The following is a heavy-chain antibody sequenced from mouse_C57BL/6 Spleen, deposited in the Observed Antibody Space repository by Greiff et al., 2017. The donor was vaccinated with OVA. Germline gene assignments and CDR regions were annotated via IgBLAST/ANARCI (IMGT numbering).Heavy chain of an antibody. Sequence: VQLQQSGGDLVKPGGSLKLSCAASGFTFSSYGMSWVRQTPDKRLEWVATISSGGSYTYYPDSVKGRFTISRDNAKNTLYLQMSSLKSEDTAMYYCATPGTRNFDVWGTGTTVTVSS. CDR1: GFTFSSYG. V-gene: IGHV5-6*01. CDR2: ISSGGSYT. D-gene: IGHD4-1*01. J-gene: IGHJ1*03. CDR3: ATPGTRNFDV.